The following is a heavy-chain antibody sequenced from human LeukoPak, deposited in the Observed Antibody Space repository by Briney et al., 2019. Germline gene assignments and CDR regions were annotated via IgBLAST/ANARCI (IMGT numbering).Heavy chain of an antibody. Sequence: PSETLSLTCTVSGGSISSYYWGWIRQPPGKGLEWIGSIHHSGRTYYNPSLKSRVTISVDTSKNHFSLKLNSVTAADTAVYYCARDHLANLASRLFDPWGQGTLVTVSS. CDR1: GGSISSYY. V-gene: IGHV4-38-2*02. CDR2: IHHSGRT. D-gene: IGHD3-3*01. J-gene: IGHJ5*02. CDR3: ARDHLANLASRLFDP.